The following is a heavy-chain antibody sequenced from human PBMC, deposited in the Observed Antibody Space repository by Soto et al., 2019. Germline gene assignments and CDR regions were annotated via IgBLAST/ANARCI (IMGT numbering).Heavy chain of an antibody. V-gene: IGHV1-3*01. CDR3: ARDSPPSDY. Sequence: ASVKVSCKASGYTFTSYAMHWVRQAPGQRLEWMGWINASNGNRKYSQKFQGRVTITRDTSASTAYMELSSLRSEDTAVYYCARDSPPSDYWGQGTLVTVSS. CDR1: GYTFTSYA. CDR2: INASNGNR. J-gene: IGHJ4*02.